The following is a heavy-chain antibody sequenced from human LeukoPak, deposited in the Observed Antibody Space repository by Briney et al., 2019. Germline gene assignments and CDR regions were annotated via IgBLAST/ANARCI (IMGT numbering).Heavy chain of an antibody. J-gene: IGHJ4*02. CDR2: INPTSGDT. CDR3: AKDNRYYYDTSGLRGIDY. Sequence: ASVKVSCKASGYTFTGYYIHWVRQAPGQGLDWMGWINPTSGDTNYVQKFQGRVTMTRDTSISTTYMELNTLRSDDTAVYYRAKDNRYYYDTSGLRGIDYWGQGTLVTVSS. D-gene: IGHD3-22*01. CDR1: GYTFTGYY. V-gene: IGHV1-2*02.